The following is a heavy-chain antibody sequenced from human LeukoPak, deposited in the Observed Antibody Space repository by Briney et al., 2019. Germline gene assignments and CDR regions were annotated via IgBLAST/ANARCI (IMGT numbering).Heavy chain of an antibody. J-gene: IGHJ3*02. CDR2: ISYDGSNK. CDR3: AKSDSSSWYSAFDI. Sequence: GRSLRLSCAASGFTFSSYGMHWVRRAPGKGLEWVAVISYDGSNKYYADSVKGRFTISRDNSKNTLYLQMNSLRAEDTAVYYCAKSDSSSWYSAFDIWGQGTMVTVSS. CDR1: GFTFSSYG. D-gene: IGHD6-13*01. V-gene: IGHV3-30*18.